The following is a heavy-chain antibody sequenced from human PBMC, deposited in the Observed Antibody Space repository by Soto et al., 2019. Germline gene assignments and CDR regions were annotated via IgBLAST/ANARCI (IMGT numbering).Heavy chain of an antibody. CDR2: IYYSGST. Sequence: SETLSLTCTVSGGSISSSSYYWGWIRQPPGKGLEWIGSIYYSGSTYYNPSLKSRFTISVDTSKNQFSRKLCSVTAADTAVYYCARRYCTNGVCYDAFDIWGQGTMVTVSS. J-gene: IGHJ3*02. CDR1: GGSISSSSYY. V-gene: IGHV4-39*01. D-gene: IGHD2-8*01. CDR3: ARRYCTNGVCYDAFDI.